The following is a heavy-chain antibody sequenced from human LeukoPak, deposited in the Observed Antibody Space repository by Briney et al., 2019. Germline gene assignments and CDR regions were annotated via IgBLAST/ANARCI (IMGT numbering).Heavy chain of an antibody. CDR2: IYTGGGR. D-gene: IGHD1-26*01. V-gene: IGHV3-53*01. CDR3: ARDSSVPYYQWTFSGSYYYFDY. J-gene: IGHJ4*02. Sequence: GGSLRLSCAASGFTVSSYYMNWVRQAPGKELEWVSVIYTGGGRYYADSVRGRFTISRDTSKNMVFLQMNSLRAEDTAVYYCARDSSVPYYQWTFSGSYYYFDYWGQGTLVTVSS. CDR1: GFTVSSYY.